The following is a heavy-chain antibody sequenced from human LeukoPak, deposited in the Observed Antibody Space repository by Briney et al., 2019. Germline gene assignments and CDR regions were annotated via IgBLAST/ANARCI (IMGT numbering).Heavy chain of an antibody. J-gene: IGHJ4*02. Sequence: PSETLSLTCTVSGGSISSGDYYWSWIRQPPGKGLEWIGYIYYSGSTYYNPSLKSRVTISVDTSKNQFSLKLSSVTAADTAVYYCARERGWQLLWDGYYFDYWGQGTLVTVSS. D-gene: IGHD2-15*01. CDR3: ARERGWQLLWDGYYFDY. CDR2: IYYSGST. V-gene: IGHV4-30-4*01. CDR1: GGSISSGDYY.